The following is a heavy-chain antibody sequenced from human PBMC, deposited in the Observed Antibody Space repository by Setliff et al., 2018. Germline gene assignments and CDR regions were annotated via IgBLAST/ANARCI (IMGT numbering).Heavy chain of an antibody. D-gene: IGHD3-3*01. V-gene: IGHV4-34*01. J-gene: IGHJ4*02. CDR3: ARTYNFWSGYFDY. CDR2: INHSGST. Sequence: SETLPLTCAVYGGSFSGYYWSWIRQPPGKGLEWIGEINHSGSTNYNPSLKSRVTISVDTSKNQFSLKLSSVTAADTAVYYCARTYNFWSGYFDYWGQGTLVTVSS. CDR1: GGSFSGYY.